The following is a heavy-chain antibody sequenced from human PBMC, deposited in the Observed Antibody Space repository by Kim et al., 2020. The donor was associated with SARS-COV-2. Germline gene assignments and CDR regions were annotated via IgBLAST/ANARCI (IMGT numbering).Heavy chain of an antibody. D-gene: IGHD4-17*01. CDR1: GGSISSYY. Sequence: SETLSLTCTVSGGSISSYYWSWIRQPPGKGLEWIGYIYYSGSTNYNPSLKSRVTISVDTSKNQFSLKLSSVTAADTAVYYCARGAVTTYFEPGMVDAWGQGTLVTVSS. CDR2: IYYSGST. CDR3: ARGAVTTYFEPGMVDA. V-gene: IGHV4-59*13. J-gene: IGHJ4*02.